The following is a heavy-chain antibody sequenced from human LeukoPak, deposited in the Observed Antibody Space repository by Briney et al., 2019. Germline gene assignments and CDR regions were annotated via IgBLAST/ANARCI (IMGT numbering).Heavy chain of an antibody. Sequence: GGSLRLSCATSGFTFSSNYMSWVRQAPGKGLEWVSVIYSGGSTYYADSVKGRFTVSRDNSKNTLYLQMNSLRAEDTAVYYCARDSYYYYMDVWGKGTTVTISS. CDR3: ARDSYYYYMDV. V-gene: IGHV3-66*01. CDR2: IYSGGST. CDR1: GFTFSSNY. J-gene: IGHJ6*03.